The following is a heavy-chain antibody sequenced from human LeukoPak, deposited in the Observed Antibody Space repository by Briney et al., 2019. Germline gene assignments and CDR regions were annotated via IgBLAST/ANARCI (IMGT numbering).Heavy chain of an antibody. V-gene: IGHV1-69*05. J-gene: IGHJ4*02. D-gene: IGHD3-10*01. CDR3: ARSSQNYFDY. CDR1: GGTFSSYA. Sequence: ASVKVSCKASGGTFSSYAISWVRQAPGQGLEWMGGIIPIFGTANYAQKFQGRVMITTDESTSTAYMELSSLRSEDAAVYYCARSSQNYFDYWGQGTLVTVSS. CDR2: IIPIFGTA.